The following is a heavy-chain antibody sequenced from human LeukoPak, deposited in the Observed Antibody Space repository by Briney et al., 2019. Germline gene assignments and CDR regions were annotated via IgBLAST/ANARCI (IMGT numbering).Heavy chain of an antibody. J-gene: IGHJ6*03. CDR1: GGSISSYY. D-gene: IGHD4-11*01. CDR2: IYYSGST. Sequence: SETLSLTCTVSGGSISSYYWSWIRQPPGKGLEWIGYIYYSGSTNYIPSLKSRVTISVDTSKNQFSLKLSSVTAADTAVYYCARAPAYSNYGGYYYMDVWGKGTTVTVSS. CDR3: ARAPAYSNYGGYYYMDV. V-gene: IGHV4-59*01.